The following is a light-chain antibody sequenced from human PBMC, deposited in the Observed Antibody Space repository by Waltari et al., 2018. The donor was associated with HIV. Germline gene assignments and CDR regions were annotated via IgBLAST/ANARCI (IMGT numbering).Light chain of an antibody. CDR3: AAWDDSLDGL. CDR1: RSNIGSNP. J-gene: IGLJ2*01. V-gene: IGLV1-44*01. Sequence: QSVLTQPPSASGTPGQRLTISCSGRRSNIGSNPVSWYQQLPGTAPKLLISDNNQRPSGVPDRFSGSKSGTSASLAISGLQSEDEGDYYCAAWDDSLDGLFGGGTKLTV. CDR2: DNN.